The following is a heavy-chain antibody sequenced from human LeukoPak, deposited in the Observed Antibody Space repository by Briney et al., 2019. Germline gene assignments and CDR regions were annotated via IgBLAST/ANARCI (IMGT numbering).Heavy chain of an antibody. V-gene: IGHV4-59*01. CDR1: GGSISSYY. Sequence: PSETLSLTCTVSGGSISSYYWSWIRHPPGKGLEWIGYIYYSGSTNYNPSLKSRVTISVDTSKNQFSLKLSSVTAADTAVYYCARNVLYGMDVWGQGTTVTVSS. J-gene: IGHJ6*02. CDR2: IYYSGST. D-gene: IGHD3-16*01. CDR3: ARNVLYGMDV.